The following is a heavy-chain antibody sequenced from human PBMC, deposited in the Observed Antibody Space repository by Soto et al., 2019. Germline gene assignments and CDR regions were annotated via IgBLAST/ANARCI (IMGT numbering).Heavy chain of an antibody. CDR2: IWYDGSEK. D-gene: IGHD3-16*01. J-gene: IGHJ4*02. CDR1: GFTFSSNG. CDR3: ARWGWGKKTDY. V-gene: IGHV3-33*01. Sequence: QVQLVESGGGVVQPGTSLRLSCAASGFTFSSNGMHWVRQAPGKGLEWVAVIWYDGSEKYYADSVKGRFTISRDNSKNTLYLQMNSLRADDTAIYYWARWGWGKKTDYWGQGTLVAVSS.